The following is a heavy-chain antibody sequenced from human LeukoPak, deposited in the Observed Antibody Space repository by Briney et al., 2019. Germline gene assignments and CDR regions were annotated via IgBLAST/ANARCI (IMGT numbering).Heavy chain of an antibody. J-gene: IGHJ4*02. D-gene: IGHD6-19*01. V-gene: IGHV3-23*01. CDR1: GFTFSSYA. CDR3: AKAQAVAGRNTIFDY. Sequence: PGGSLRLSCAASGFTFSSYAMSWVRQAPGKGLEWVSAISGSGGSTYYADSVKGRFTISRDNSKNTLYLQMNSLRAEDTAVYYCAKAQAVAGRNTIFDYWGQGTLVTVSS. CDR2: ISGSGGST.